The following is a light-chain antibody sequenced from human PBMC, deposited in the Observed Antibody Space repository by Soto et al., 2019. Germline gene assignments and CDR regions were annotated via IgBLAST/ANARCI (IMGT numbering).Light chain of an antibody. J-gene: IGKJ5*01. CDR3: QQLKSYPIT. V-gene: IGKV1-39*01. CDR1: QSISSY. CDR2: AAS. Sequence: DIQRTQSPSSLSASVVDRVTITCRASQSISSYLNWYQQKPGKXHKLXIYAASSLQSGVPSRFSGNGSGTDVTINLSSLKPEDVETYEGQQLKSYPITFGQGTRLENK.